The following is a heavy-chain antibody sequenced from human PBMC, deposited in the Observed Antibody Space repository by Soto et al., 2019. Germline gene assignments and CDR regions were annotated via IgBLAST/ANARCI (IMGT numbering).Heavy chain of an antibody. Sequence: EVQLVESGGGLIRPGGSLRLSCKASGFTFTSYWMSWVRQAPGKGLEWVANIKQDGTSKYYADSVKGRFTVSRDNAKSSVHLQMDSLRDDDTAVYRCARLRFILTERDFDSWGQGTLVTVSS. CDR1: GFTFTSYW. J-gene: IGHJ4*02. D-gene: IGHD3-16*01. V-gene: IGHV3-7*05. CDR2: IKQDGTSK. CDR3: ARLRFILTERDFDS.